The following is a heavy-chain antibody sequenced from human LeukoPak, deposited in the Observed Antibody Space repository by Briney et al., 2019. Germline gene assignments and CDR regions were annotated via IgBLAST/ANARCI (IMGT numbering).Heavy chain of an antibody. CDR1: GGSIRSSYYY. D-gene: IGHD6-13*01. CDR2: IYYSGST. Sequence: PSETLSLTCTVSGGSIRSSYYYWGWIRQPPGKGLEWIGYIYYSGSTYYNPSLKSRVTISVDTSKNQFSLKLSFVTAADTAVYYCAREGGAAAAPFQHWGQGTLVTVSS. V-gene: IGHV4-30-4*08. CDR3: AREGGAAAAPFQH. J-gene: IGHJ1*01.